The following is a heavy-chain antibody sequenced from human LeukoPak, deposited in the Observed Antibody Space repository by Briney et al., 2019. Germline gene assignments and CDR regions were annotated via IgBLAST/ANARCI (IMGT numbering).Heavy chain of an antibody. J-gene: IGHJ4*02. CDR3: VRHGLGSSWFGFDY. D-gene: IGHD6-13*01. Sequence: GESLKISCKGSGYTSTTYWIGWVRQMPGKGLELMGIIYPGDSDPRYSPSFQGQVTISADTSISTAYLQWSSLKASDSAMYYCVRHGLGSSWFGFDYWGQGTLVTVSS. V-gene: IGHV5-51*01. CDR1: GYTSTTYW. CDR2: IYPGDSDP.